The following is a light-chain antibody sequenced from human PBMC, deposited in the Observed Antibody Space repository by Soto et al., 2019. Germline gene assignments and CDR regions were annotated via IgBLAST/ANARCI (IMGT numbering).Light chain of an antibody. CDR2: DAS. CDR3: QQYGSSPLT. Sequence: EIVMTQSPGTLSLSPGERATLSCRASQSISSNLAWFQQKPGQAPRLLIYDASTMATGFPARFSGSGSGTDFTLTISRLEPEDFAVFYCQQYGSSPLTFGRGTKVDIK. J-gene: IGKJ4*01. CDR1: QSISSN. V-gene: IGKV3-20*01.